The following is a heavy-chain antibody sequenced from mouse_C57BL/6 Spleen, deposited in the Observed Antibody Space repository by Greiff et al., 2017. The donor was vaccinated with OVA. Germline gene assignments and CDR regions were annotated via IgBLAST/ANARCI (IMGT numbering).Heavy chain of an antibody. Sequence: QVQLQQPGAELVKPGASVKMSCKASGYTFTSYWITWVKQRPGQGLEWIGDIYPGSGSTNYNEKLKSKAKLTVDKSSSTAYMQLSSLTSEDSAVYYCARERDYYGSSYWYFDVWGTGTTVTVSS. V-gene: IGHV1-55*01. CDR3: ARERDYYGSSYWYFDV. J-gene: IGHJ1*03. D-gene: IGHD1-1*01. CDR1: GYTFTSYW. CDR2: IYPGSGST.